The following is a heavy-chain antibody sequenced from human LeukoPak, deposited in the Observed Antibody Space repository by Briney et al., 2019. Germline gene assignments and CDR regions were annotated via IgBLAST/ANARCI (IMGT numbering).Heavy chain of an antibody. CDR2: SYHDGRT. Sequence: SETLSLTCTVSGGSISSYYWSWIRQPPGKGLEWIGYSYHDGRTNYNPSLKSRATISVDTSESQFSLKLSSVTAADTAVYYCASFSDYDGNFFDYWGQGTLVTVSS. V-gene: IGHV4-59*08. CDR1: GGSISSYY. J-gene: IGHJ4*02. D-gene: IGHD4-23*01. CDR3: ASFSDYDGNFFDY.